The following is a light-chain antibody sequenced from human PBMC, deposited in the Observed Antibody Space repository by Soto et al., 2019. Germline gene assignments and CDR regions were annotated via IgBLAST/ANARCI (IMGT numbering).Light chain of an antibody. Sequence: EIVLTQSPATLSLSPGERATLSCRASQSVSSYLAWYQQKPGQAPRLLIYDASNRATGIPARFSGSGSGTDFTRTISSLEPEDCAVYYCQQRSNWPLLTFGPGTKGDIK. CDR2: DAS. CDR3: QQRSNWPLLT. CDR1: QSVSSY. V-gene: IGKV3-11*01. J-gene: IGKJ3*01.